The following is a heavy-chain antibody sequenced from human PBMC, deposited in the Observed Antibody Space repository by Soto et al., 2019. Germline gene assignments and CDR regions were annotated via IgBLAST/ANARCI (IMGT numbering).Heavy chain of an antibody. CDR2: INAGNGNT. V-gene: IGHV1-3*01. Sequence: ASLKVSCKASGYTFTGYYMHWVRQAPGQRLEWMGWINAGNGNTKYSQKFQGRVTITRDTSASTAYMELSSLRSEDTAVYYCARVRILDRSAFDIWGQGTMVTVSS. CDR3: ARVRILDRSAFDI. D-gene: IGHD2-8*02. J-gene: IGHJ3*02. CDR1: GYTFTGYY.